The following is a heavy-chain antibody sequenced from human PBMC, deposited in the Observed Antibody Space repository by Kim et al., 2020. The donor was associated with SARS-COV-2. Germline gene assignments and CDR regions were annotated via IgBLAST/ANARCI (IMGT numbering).Heavy chain of an antibody. J-gene: IGHJ4*02. D-gene: IGHD1-26*01. Sequence: GGSLRLSCAASGFTFHDYTMHWVRQLPGRGLEWVSLVTGDGTTTYYSDALSGRFTISRDNSRTSLYLQMKSLRIEDTAVYYCAKEGGTIYFDSWGQGTLV. CDR1: GFTFHDYT. CDR3: AKEGGTIYFDS. CDR2: VTGDGTTT. V-gene: IGHV3-43*01.